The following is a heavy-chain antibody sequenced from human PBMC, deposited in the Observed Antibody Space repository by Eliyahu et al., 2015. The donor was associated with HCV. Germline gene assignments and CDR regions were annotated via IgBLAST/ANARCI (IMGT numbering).Heavy chain of an antibody. J-gene: IGHJ5*02. CDR3: ASGGGGIAVAGTGGWFDP. Sequence: QVQLQESGPGLVKPSETLSLTCTVSGASISSYYWSWIRQPPGKGLGWIGYIYHSGSTNYNPSLKSRVTISVDTSKNQFSLKLSSVTAADTAVYYCASGGGGIAVAGTGGWFDPWGQGTLVTVSS. V-gene: IGHV4-59*01. CDR2: IYHSGST. CDR1: GASISSYY. D-gene: IGHD6-19*01.